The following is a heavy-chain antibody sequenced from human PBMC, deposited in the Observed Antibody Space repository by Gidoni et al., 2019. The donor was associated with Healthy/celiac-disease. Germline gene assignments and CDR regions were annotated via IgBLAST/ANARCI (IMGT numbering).Heavy chain of an antibody. J-gene: IGHJ4*02. CDR3: AKSGRLGELSFLFDY. Sequence: QVQLVESGGGVVQPGRSLRLPCAASGLTLSCYGMHWVRQAPGKGLEWVAVISYDGSNKYYADSVKGRFTISRDNSKNTLYLQMNSLRAEDTAVYYCAKSGRLGELSFLFDYWGQGTLVTVSS. D-gene: IGHD3-16*02. CDR1: GLTLSCYG. CDR2: ISYDGSNK. V-gene: IGHV3-30*18.